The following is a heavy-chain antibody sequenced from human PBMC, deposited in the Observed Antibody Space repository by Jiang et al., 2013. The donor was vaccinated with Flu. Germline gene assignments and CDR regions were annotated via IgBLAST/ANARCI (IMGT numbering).Heavy chain of an antibody. CDR1: GGSISSSSYY. J-gene: IGHJ4*02. Sequence: LLKPSETLSLTCTVSGGSISSSSYYWVWIRQPPGKGLEWIGSIYDSGSTYYNPSLKSRVTMSVDTSKNQFSLRLSSVTAADTAVYYCARAQKYSGFELPYFDXWGQGTLVTVSS. CDR2: IYDSGST. V-gene: IGHV4-39*07. CDR3: ARAQKYSGFELPYFDX. D-gene: IGHD5-12*01.